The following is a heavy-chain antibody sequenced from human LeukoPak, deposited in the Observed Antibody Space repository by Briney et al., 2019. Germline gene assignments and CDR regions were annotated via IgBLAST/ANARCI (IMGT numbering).Heavy chain of an antibody. CDR2: ISTSGSTI. CDR1: GFTFSAYS. CDR3: ARDSYGAYDNYYFDY. V-gene: IGHV3-48*01. D-gene: IGHD4/OR15-4a*01. Sequence: GGSLRLSCAAPGFTFSAYSMSWVRQAPGKGLEWVSYISTSGSTIYYADSVKGRFTISRDNGKNSLYLQISSLRAEDTAVYYCARDSYGAYDNYYFDYWGQGSLVTVSS. J-gene: IGHJ4*02.